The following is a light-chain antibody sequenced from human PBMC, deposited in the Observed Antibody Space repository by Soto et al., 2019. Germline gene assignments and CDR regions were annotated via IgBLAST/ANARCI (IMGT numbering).Light chain of an antibody. CDR1: SSDVGAYNF. CDR3: CSYAGEYKYV. V-gene: IGLV2-11*01. Sequence: QSVLTQPRSVSGSPGQSVTISCTGSSSDVGAYNFASWYQQHPGAAPKLLIHDVNKRPPGVPDRFSASKSGNTASLTISGLQAEDEADYYCCSYAGEYKYVFGSGTKLT. J-gene: IGLJ1*01. CDR2: DVN.